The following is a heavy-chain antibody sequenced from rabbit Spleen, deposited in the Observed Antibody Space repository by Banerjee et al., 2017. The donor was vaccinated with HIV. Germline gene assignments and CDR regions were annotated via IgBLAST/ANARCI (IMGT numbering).Heavy chain of an antibody. Sequence: QSLEESGGDLVKPGTSLTLTCTASGFSFSSSYYMCWVRQAPGKGLEWIACIYAGGSGNTYSATWAKGRFTISKASSTTVTLQMTSLTVADTATYFCARDTGTSFSTYGMDLWGQGTLVTVS. D-gene: IGHD7-1*01. CDR2: IYAGGSGNT. J-gene: IGHJ6*01. CDR1: GFSFSSSYY. V-gene: IGHV1S40*01. CDR3: ARDTGTSFSTYGMDL.